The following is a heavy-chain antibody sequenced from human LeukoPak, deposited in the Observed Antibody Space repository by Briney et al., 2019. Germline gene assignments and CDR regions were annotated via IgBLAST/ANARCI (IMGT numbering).Heavy chain of an antibody. CDR3: ARDPYSSGWYYYYYYYMDV. J-gene: IGHJ6*03. Sequence: PSETLSLTCTVSGYSISSGYYWGWIRQPPGKGLEWIGSIYHSGSTYYNPSLKSRVTISVDTSKNQFSLKLSSVTAADTAVYYCARDPYSSGWYYYYYYYMDVWGKGTTVTVSS. CDR1: GYSISSGYY. CDR2: IYHSGST. D-gene: IGHD6-19*01. V-gene: IGHV4-38-2*02.